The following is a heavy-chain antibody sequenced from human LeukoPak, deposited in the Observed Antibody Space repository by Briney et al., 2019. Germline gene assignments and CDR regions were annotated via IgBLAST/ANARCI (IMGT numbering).Heavy chain of an antibody. Sequence: SETLSLTCTVSGGSISSSSYYWGWIRQPPGKGLEWIGSIYYSGSTYYNPSLKSRVTISVDTSKNQFSLKLSSVTAADTAVYYCARDEGYSSSWHDAFDIWGQGTMVTVSS. V-gene: IGHV4-39*07. CDR1: GGSISSSSYY. CDR2: IYYSGST. CDR3: ARDEGYSSSWHDAFDI. J-gene: IGHJ3*02. D-gene: IGHD6-13*01.